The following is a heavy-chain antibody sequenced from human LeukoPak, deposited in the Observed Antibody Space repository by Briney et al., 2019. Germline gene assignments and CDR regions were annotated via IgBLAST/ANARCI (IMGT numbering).Heavy chain of an antibody. CDR2: IWYDGSNK. CDR1: GFTFSSYG. D-gene: IGHD3-10*01. V-gene: IGHV3-33*06. CDR3: AKESRVLLWFGEFHF. Sequence: GRSLRLSCAASGFTFSSYGMHWVRQAPGKGLEWVAVIWYDGSNKYYADSVKGRFTISRDNSKNTLYLQMNSPRAEDTAVYYCAKESRVLLWFGEFHFWGQGTLVTVSS. J-gene: IGHJ4*02.